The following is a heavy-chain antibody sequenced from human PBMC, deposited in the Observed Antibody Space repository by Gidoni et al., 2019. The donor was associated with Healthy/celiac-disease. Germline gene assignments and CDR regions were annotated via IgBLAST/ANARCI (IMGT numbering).Heavy chain of an antibody. J-gene: IGHJ3*02. D-gene: IGHD3-10*01. Sequence: QVQLVQSGAEVKKPGASVKVSCKASGYTFTGYYMHWVRQAPGQGLEWMGWINPNSGGTNYAQKCQGRVPMTRDTSISTAYMELSRLRSDDTAVYYCASGVQDDAFDIWGQGTMVTVSS. CDR3: ASGVQDDAFDI. CDR1: GYTFTGYY. CDR2: INPNSGGT. V-gene: IGHV1-2*02.